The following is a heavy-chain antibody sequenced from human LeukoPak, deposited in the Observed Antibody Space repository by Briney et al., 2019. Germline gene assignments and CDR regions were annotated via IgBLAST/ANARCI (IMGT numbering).Heavy chain of an antibody. V-gene: IGHV1-3*01. D-gene: IGHD2-15*01. CDR3: ARGGYCSGGSCYINWFDP. CDR2: INAGNGNT. J-gene: IGHJ5*02. CDR1: GYTFTSYA. Sequence: ASVKVSCKASGYTFTSYAMHWVRQAPGQRLEWMGWINAGNGNTKYSQKFQGRVTITRDTSASTAYMELSSLRSEDTAVYYCARGGYCSGGSCYINWFDPWGQGTLVTVSS.